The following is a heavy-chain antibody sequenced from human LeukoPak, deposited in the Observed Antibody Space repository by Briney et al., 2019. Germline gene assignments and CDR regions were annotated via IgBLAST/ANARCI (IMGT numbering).Heavy chain of an antibody. CDR3: ARAVEAPREFDY. CDR2: INTDGSRT. CDR1: GFTFSSYS. Sequence: GGSLRLSCAASGFTFSSYSTNWVRQAPGKGLVWVSRINTDGSRTSYADSVKGRFTISRDNAKNTLYLQMNSLRAEDTAVYYCARAVEAPREFDYWGQGTLVTVSS. J-gene: IGHJ4*02. V-gene: IGHV3-74*01. D-gene: IGHD3-3*01.